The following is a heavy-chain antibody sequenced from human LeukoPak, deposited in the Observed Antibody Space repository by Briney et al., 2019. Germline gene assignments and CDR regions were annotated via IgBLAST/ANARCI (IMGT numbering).Heavy chain of an antibody. D-gene: IGHD6-13*01. CDR1: GFTFSSYS. Sequence: GGSLRLSCAASGFTFSSYSMNWVRQAPGKGLERVSSISSSSSYIYYADSVKGRFTISRDNAKNSLYLQMNSLRAEDTAVYYCARDLAAAGRGEYYYYYYGMDVWGQGTTVTVSS. V-gene: IGHV3-21*01. J-gene: IGHJ6*02. CDR3: ARDLAAAGRGEYYYYYYGMDV. CDR2: ISSSSSYI.